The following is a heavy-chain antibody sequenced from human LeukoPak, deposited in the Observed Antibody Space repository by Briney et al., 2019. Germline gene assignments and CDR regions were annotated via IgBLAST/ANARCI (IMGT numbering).Heavy chain of an antibody. CDR3: ARATVVPPRYFDY. V-gene: IGHV3-53*01. Sequence: GGSLRLSCAASGFTVSSNYMSWVRQAPGKGLEWVSVIYSGGSTYYADSVKGRFTISRDNSKNTLYLQMNSLRAEDTAVYYCARATVVPPRYFDYWGQGTLVTVSS. D-gene: IGHD4-17*01. CDR2: IYSGGST. J-gene: IGHJ4*02. CDR1: GFTVSSNY.